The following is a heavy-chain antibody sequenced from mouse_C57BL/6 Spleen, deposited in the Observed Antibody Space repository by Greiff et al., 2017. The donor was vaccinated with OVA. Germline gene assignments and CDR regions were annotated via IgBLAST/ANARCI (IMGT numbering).Heavy chain of an antibody. D-gene: IGHD2-4*01. CDR2: IYPGSGNT. CDR1: GYSFTSYY. Sequence: VQLQQSGPELVKPGASVKISCKASGYSFTSYYIHWVKQRPGQGLEWIGWIYPGSGNTKYNEKFKGKATLTTDTSSSTAYMQLSSLTSEDSAVYYCARYDYEGYFDVWGTGTTVTVSS. V-gene: IGHV1-66*01. CDR3: ARYDYEGYFDV. J-gene: IGHJ1*03.